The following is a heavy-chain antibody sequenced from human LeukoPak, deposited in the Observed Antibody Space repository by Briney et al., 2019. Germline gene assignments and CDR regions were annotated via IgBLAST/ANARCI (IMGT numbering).Heavy chain of an antibody. J-gene: IGHJ4*02. Sequence: GESLQISCKGSGYSFTSYWIGWVRQMPGKGLEWMGIIYPGDSDTRYSPSFQGQVTISADKSISTAYLQWSSLKASDTAMYYCARSWGHYDILTGSLLGFYFDYWGQGTLVTVSS. CDR3: ARSWGHYDILTGSLLGFYFDY. CDR2: IYPGDSDT. V-gene: IGHV5-51*01. D-gene: IGHD3-9*01. CDR1: GYSFTSYW.